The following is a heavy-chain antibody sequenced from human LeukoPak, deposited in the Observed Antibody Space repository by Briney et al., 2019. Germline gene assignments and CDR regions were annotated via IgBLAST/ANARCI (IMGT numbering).Heavy chain of an antibody. Sequence: GESLKISCKGSGYSFTSYWIGWVRQMPGKGLEWMGIIYPGDSDTRYSPSFQGQVTISADKSISTAYLQWSSLKASDTAMYYCARAHSRLCTNGVCPDAFDIWGQGTMVTVSS. D-gene: IGHD2-8*01. J-gene: IGHJ3*02. CDR2: IYPGDSDT. V-gene: IGHV5-51*03. CDR3: ARAHSRLCTNGVCPDAFDI. CDR1: GYSFTSYW.